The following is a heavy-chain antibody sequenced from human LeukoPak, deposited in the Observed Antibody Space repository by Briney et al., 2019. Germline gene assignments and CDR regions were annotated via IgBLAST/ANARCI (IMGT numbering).Heavy chain of an antibody. V-gene: IGHV1-2*02. Sequence: GASVKVSCKASGYTFTGYYMHWVRQAPGQGLEWMGWINPNSGGTNYAQKFQGRVTMTRDTSISTAYMELSRLRSDDMAVYYCARVRSFYDSSGSFDYWGQGTLVTVSS. CDR1: GYTFTGYY. CDR3: ARVRSFYDSSGSFDY. CDR2: INPNSGGT. D-gene: IGHD3-22*01. J-gene: IGHJ4*02.